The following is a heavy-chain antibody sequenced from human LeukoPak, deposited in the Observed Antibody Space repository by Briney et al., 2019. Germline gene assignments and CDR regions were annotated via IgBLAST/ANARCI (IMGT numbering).Heavy chain of an antibody. D-gene: IGHD3-22*01. V-gene: IGHV4-59*01. CDR3: ARHYYDSSGYYHFDY. J-gene: IGHJ4*02. Sequence: SETLSLTCTVSGGSISSYYWSWIRQPPGKGLEWIGYTYYSGSTNYNPSLKSRVTISVDTSKNQFSLKLSSVTAADTAVYYCARHYYDSSGYYHFDYWGQGTLVTVSS. CDR2: TYYSGST. CDR1: GGSISSYY.